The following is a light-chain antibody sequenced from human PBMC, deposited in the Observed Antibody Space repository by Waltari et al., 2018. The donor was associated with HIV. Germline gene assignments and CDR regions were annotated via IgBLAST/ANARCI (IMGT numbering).Light chain of an antibody. J-gene: IGKJ5*01. CDR1: QSIISY. V-gene: IGKV1-39*01. CDR2: AAS. CDR3: QQSYTTPIT. Sequence: DIQMTQSPSSLSASVGDRVTITCRASQSIISYLNWYQQKPGKAPKLLIYAASTLQSGVPSSFSGSGSGTDFTLTISSLQPEDFATYYCQQSYTTPITFGQGTRLEIK.